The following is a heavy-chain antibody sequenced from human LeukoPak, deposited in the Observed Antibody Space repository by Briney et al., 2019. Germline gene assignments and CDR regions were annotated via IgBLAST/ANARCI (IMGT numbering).Heavy chain of an antibody. V-gene: IGHV4-61*10. CDR3: ARGRWDLESGEAFDI. CDR1: GGSISSGSYY. CDR2: IYYTGST. Sequence: PSETLSLTCTVSGGSISSGSYYWSWIRQPAGKGLEWIGRIYYTGSTNYNPSLKSRVTISVDTSKNQFSLKLSSVTAADTAVYYCARGRWDLESGEAFDIWGQGTMVTVSS. J-gene: IGHJ3*02. D-gene: IGHD1-26*01.